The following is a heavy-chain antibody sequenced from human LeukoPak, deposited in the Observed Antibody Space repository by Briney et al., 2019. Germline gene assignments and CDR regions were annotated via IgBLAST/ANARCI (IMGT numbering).Heavy chain of an antibody. D-gene: IGHD4-17*01. Sequence: PGRSLRLSCAASGFTFSSYAMHWVRQAPGKGLEWVAVISYDGSNKYYADSVKGRFTISRDNSKNTLYLQMNSLRAEDTAVYYCARGYTVTTDYDYWGQGTLVTVSS. CDR2: ISYDGSNK. CDR1: GFTFSSYA. V-gene: IGHV3-30-3*01. J-gene: IGHJ4*02. CDR3: ARGYTVTTDYDY.